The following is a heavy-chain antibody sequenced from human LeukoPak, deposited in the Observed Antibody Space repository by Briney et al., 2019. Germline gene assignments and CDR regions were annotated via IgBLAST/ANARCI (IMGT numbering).Heavy chain of an antibody. Sequence: GSLRLSCAASGFTLSGHCMTWVRQAPGKGLERVASIKQDGTEHYYVDSVKGRFAISRDNAKNSLYLQMTSLRDEDTAVYYCARLTYHDSSVYRPIDYWGLGTLVTVSS. CDR2: IKQDGTEH. CDR3: ARLTYHDSSVYRPIDY. D-gene: IGHD3-22*01. J-gene: IGHJ4*02. V-gene: IGHV3-7*01. CDR1: GFTLSGHC.